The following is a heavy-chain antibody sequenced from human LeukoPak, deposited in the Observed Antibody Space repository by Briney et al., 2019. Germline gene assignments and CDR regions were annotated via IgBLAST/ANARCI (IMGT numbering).Heavy chain of an antibody. CDR2: ISSSSSYI. Sequence: GGSLRLSCAASGFTFSSYSMNWVRQAPGKGLEWVSSISSSSSYIYYADSVKGRFTISRDNAKNSLYLQMNSLRAEDTAVYYCARIGSMTTVTTGSLWGQGTLVTVSS. V-gene: IGHV3-21*01. CDR1: GFTFSSYS. CDR3: ARIGSMTTVTTGSL. J-gene: IGHJ4*02. D-gene: IGHD4-17*01.